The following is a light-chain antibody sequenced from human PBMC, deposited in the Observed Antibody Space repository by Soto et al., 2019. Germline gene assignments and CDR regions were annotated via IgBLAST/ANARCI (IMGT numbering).Light chain of an antibody. CDR3: QQSFITPLT. CDR1: QSVSVF. Sequence: DIQMTQSPSSLSASVGDRVTITCRASQSVSVFLNWYQQKPGKAPKLLIFAASSLQSGVPSRFSGSGSGTDFTLTISRLQPEDFATYYCQQSFITPLTFGPGTKVDI. CDR2: AAS. V-gene: IGKV1-39*01. J-gene: IGKJ3*01.